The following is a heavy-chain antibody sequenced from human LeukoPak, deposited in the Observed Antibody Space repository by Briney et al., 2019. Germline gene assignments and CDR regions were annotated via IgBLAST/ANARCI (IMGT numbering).Heavy chain of an antibody. J-gene: IGHJ4*02. V-gene: IGHV3-74*01. Sequence: GGSLRLSCEASGFTFGNYWMHWVRQAPGKGLVWVSRIGRDGVSTTYADFVKGRFTISRVNVKNTLYLDMNSLGDDDTGVYFCARGGELPPHYYFDYWGQGALITVSS. CDR2: IGRDGVST. CDR3: ARGGELPPHYYFDY. CDR1: GFTFGNYW. D-gene: IGHD1-26*01.